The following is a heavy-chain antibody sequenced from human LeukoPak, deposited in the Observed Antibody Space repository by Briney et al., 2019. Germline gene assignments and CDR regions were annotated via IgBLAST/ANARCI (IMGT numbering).Heavy chain of an antibody. D-gene: IGHD3-22*01. J-gene: IGHJ4*02. Sequence: PSETLSLTCTVSGGSNSSSSYYWGWIRQPPGTGLEWIGSIYYSGSTYYNPSLKSRVTISVDTSKNQFSLKLGSVTAADTAVYYCARQYYYDSSGYYLDYWGQGTLVTVS. CDR3: ARQYYYDSSGYYLDY. CDR1: GGSNSSSSYY. V-gene: IGHV4-39*01. CDR2: IYYSGST.